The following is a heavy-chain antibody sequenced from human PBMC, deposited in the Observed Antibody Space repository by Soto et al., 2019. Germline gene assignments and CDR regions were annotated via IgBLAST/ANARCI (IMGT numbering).Heavy chain of an antibody. D-gene: IGHD2-2*01. Sequence: ASVKVSCKASGGTFSSYTISWVRQAPGQGLEWMGRIIPILGIANYAQKFQGRVTITADKSTSTAYMELSSLRSEDTAVYYCARGGAPEDIVVVPAAMPAVYYYYMDVWGKGTTVTVSS. CDR1: GGTFSSYT. CDR3: ARGGAPEDIVVVPAAMPAVYYYYMDV. CDR2: IIPILGIA. V-gene: IGHV1-69*02. J-gene: IGHJ6*03.